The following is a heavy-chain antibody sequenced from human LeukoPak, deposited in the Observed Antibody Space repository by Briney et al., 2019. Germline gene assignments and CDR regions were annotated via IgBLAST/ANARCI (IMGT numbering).Heavy chain of an antibody. J-gene: IGHJ4*02. CDR3: ARGSSKGIAVARLDY. Sequence: PSETLSLTCTVSGGSISSYYWSWIRQPPGKGLEWIGEINHSGSTNYNPSLKSRVTISVDTSKNQFSLKLSSVTAADTAVYYCARGSSKGIAVARLDYWGQGTLVTVSS. CDR2: INHSGST. CDR1: GGSISSYY. D-gene: IGHD6-19*01. V-gene: IGHV4-34*01.